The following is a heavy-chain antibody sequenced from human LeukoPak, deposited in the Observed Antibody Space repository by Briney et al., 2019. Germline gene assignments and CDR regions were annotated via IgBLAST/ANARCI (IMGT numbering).Heavy chain of an antibody. V-gene: IGHV4-59*12. CDR1: GGSISSYY. J-gene: IGHJ3*02. D-gene: IGHD4/OR15-4a*01. Sequence: SETLSLTCTVSGGSISSYYWSWIRQPPGKGLEWIGYIYYSGSTNYNASLTNRVTISVDTSKNQFSLNLSSMTAADTAVYYCARAAWRGTNSRDAFDIWGQGTVVTVSS. CDR3: ARAAWRGTNSRDAFDI. CDR2: IYYSGST.